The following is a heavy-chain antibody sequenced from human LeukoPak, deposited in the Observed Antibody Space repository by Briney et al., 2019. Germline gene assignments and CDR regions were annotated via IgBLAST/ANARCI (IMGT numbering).Heavy chain of an antibody. V-gene: IGHV3-21*01. Sequence: PGGSLRLSCAASGFTFSSYSMNWVRQAPGKGLEWVSSISSSSSYIYYADSVKGRFTISRDNAKNSLYLQMNSLRAEDTAVYYCARDTNFVSIAALSWFDPWGQGTLVTVSS. CDR3: ARDTNFVSIAALSWFDP. CDR1: GFTFSSYS. CDR2: ISSSSSYI. D-gene: IGHD6-6*01. J-gene: IGHJ5*02.